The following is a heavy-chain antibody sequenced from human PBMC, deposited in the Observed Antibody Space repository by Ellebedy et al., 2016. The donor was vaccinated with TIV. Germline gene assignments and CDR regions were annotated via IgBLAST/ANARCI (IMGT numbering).Heavy chain of an antibody. J-gene: IGHJ4*02. D-gene: IGHD2-21*01. V-gene: IGHV3-30*04. CDR2: VSYDGSNK. CDR3: TRDAYSSGLVEPI. CDR1: GFTFSNYA. Sequence: GESLKISCAASGFTFSNYAMHWVRQAPGKGLQWVAVVSYDGSNKYYKESVKGRFTISRDNSKNSVFLQMSNLRGEDTAMYYCTRDAYSSGLVEPIWGQGTLVTVSS.